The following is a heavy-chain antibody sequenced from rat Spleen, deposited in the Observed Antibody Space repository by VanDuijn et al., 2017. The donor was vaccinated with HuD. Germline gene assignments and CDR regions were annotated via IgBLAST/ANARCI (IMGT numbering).Heavy chain of an antibody. J-gene: IGHJ4*01. V-gene: IGHV5-25*01. CDR1: GLSFSSFP. CDR2: ISSGGGGT. Sequence: EVQLVESGGGLVQPGRSLKLSCVASGLSFSSFPMAWVRQAPKKGLEWVASISSGGGGTYYPDSVRGRFTISRDNAKSTLYLQMDSLRSEDTASYYCARHHYDGYYHGPVFGVMDAWGQGPSVTVSS. D-gene: IGHD1-12*03. CDR3: ARHHYDGYYHGPVFGVMDA.